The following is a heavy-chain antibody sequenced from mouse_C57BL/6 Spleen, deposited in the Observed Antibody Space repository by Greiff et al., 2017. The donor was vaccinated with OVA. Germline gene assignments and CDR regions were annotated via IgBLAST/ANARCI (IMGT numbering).Heavy chain of an antibody. CDR3: ARSRGGAMDY. V-gene: IGHV5-17*01. J-gene: IGHJ4*01. Sequence: DVKLVESGGGLVKPGGSLKLSCAASGFTFSDYGMHWVRQAPEKGLEWVAYISSGSSTIYYADTVKGRFTISRDNAKNTLFLQMTSLRSEDTAMYYCARSRGGAMDYWGQGTSVTVSS. CDR2: ISSGSSTI. CDR1: GFTFSDYG.